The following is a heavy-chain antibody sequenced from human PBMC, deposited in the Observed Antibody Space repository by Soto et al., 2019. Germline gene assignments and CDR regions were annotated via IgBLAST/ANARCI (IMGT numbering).Heavy chain of an antibody. D-gene: IGHD2-8*01. CDR3: AKIEMGWFAH. J-gene: IGHJ5*02. V-gene: IGHV3-23*01. CDR2: ISGSGGHT. Sequence: EEQLLESGGHVVQPGESLRLSCTGSGFSFFSYAMSWVRQAPGKGLEWVSTISGSGGHTYYADSVKGRFVVSRDNDKNTVYLHMSSLTGEDTAVYFCAKIEMGWFAHWGQGTQVTVSS. CDR1: GFSFFSYA.